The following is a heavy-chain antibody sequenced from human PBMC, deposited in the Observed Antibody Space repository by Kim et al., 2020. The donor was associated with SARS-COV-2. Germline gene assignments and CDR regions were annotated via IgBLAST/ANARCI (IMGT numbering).Heavy chain of an antibody. CDR1: GFTFNNYA. V-gene: IGHV3-23*01. J-gene: IGHJ2*01. Sequence: GGSLRLSCAASGFTFNNYAMTWVRQAPGKGLEWVSAIRGSGGSTYYTDSVKGRFTISRDNSKNTLYLQMSSLRVEDTAVYFCAKALGDTGTNWYFDVWGR. CDR3: AKALGDTGTNWYFDV. CDR2: IRGSGGST. D-gene: IGHD1-1*01.